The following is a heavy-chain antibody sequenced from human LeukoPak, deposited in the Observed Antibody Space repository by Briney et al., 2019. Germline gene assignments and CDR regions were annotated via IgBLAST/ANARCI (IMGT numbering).Heavy chain of an antibody. J-gene: IGHJ4*02. V-gene: IGHV1-2*02. CDR1: GYTFTGYY. Sequence: ASVKVSCKASGYTFTGYYMHWVRQAPGQGLEWMGWINPNSGGTNYAQKFQGRVTMTRDTSISTAYMELSRLRSDDTAVYYCARDYYSSSWYGLLTYYFDYWGQGTLVTVSS. D-gene: IGHD6-13*01. CDR2: INPNSGGT. CDR3: ARDYYSSSWYGLLTYYFDY.